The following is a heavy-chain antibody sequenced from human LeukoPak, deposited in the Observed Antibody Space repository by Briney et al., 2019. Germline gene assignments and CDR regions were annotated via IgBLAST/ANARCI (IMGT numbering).Heavy chain of an antibody. CDR3: TTDGVGVEGATYDN. J-gene: IGHJ4*02. CDR1: GFTFINAW. V-gene: IGHV3-15*01. D-gene: IGHD1-26*01. Sequence: PGGSLRLSCAASGFTFINAWMAWGRQAPGKGREWVGRIKAKAHGGTIEYAAPVKGRFTLSRADSTNTLYLQMNSPQTEDTAVYYCTTDGVGVEGATYDNWGQGTLVSVS. CDR2: IKAKAHGGTI.